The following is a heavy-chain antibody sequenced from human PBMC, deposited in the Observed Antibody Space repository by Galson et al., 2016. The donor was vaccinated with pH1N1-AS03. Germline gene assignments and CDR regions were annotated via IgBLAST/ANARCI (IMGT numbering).Heavy chain of an antibody. CDR1: GGTFTSYA. D-gene: IGHD3-10*01. CDR3: ARATLSSGGSSGWFDP. Sequence: SVKVSCKASGGTFTSYAISWVRQAPGQGLEWVGGIIPLFGKSTYAQKFQGRVTITADKSTSTAYMELSSLRSEDTAVYYCARATLSSGGSSGWFDPWGQGTPVTVSS. V-gene: IGHV1-69*06. CDR2: IIPLFGKS. J-gene: IGHJ5*02.